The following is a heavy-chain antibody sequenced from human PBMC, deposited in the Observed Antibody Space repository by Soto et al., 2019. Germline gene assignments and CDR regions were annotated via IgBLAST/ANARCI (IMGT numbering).Heavy chain of an antibody. V-gene: IGHV3-30-3*01. CDR3: ARDLRKLRYFDY. CDR2: LSADENNK. J-gene: IGHJ4*02. CDR1: GFTFSPYA. Sequence: QVQLVESGGGVVQPGRSLRLSCTASGFTFSPYAFHWVRQAPGKGLEWVAVLSADENNKYYADSVKGRFTISRDNSKSTLYLQMNSLRAEDTAVYYCARDLRKLRYFDYRGQGTLVTVSS. D-gene: IGHD3-9*01.